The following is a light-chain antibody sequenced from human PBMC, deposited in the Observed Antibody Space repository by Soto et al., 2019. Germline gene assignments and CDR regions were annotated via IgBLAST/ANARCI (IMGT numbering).Light chain of an antibody. Sequence: QSALTQPRSVSGSPGQSVTISCTGTSSDVGGHNYVSWYQQHPGKAPQLMIYDVTKRPSGVPDRFSGSKSGSTASLTISGLQAEDEADYYCCSYAGSDTYVFGTGTKLTVL. CDR3: CSYAGSDTYV. J-gene: IGLJ1*01. CDR1: SSDVGGHNY. CDR2: DVT. V-gene: IGLV2-11*01.